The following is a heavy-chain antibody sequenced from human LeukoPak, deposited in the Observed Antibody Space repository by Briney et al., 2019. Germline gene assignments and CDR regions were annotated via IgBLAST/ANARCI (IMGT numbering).Heavy chain of an antibody. CDR1: GGSIRSGGYY. D-gene: IGHD3-10*02. Sequence: SETLSLTCTVSGGSIRSGGYYWNWTRQPAGKGLEWIGRIYASGTTNYNPSLKSRVTISVDTSKNQFSLKLTSVTAADTAVYYCARGGITLSADSWGQGTLVTVSS. CDR2: IYASGTT. V-gene: IGHV4-61*02. CDR3: ARGGITLSADS. J-gene: IGHJ4*02.